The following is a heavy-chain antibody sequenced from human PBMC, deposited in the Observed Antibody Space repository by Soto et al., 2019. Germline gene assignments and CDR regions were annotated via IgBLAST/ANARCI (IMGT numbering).Heavy chain of an antibody. V-gene: IGHV3-21*01. CDR2: ISSSSSYI. CDR1: GFTFSSFE. CDR3: AREGS. J-gene: IGHJ5*02. Sequence: GGSLRLSCVASGFTFSSFEMNWIRQAPGKGPEWVSSISSSSSYIYYADSVKGRFTISRDNAKNSLYLQMNSLRAEDTAVYYCAREGSWGPGTLVTVSS.